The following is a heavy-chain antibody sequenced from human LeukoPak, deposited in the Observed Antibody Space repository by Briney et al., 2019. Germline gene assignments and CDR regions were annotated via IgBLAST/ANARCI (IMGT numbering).Heavy chain of an antibody. D-gene: IGHD3-10*01. V-gene: IGHV3-23*01. CDR2: ISGNGGST. CDR3: AKEGYYGSGSYSVAVWVPGGSAYFDY. J-gene: IGHJ4*02. Sequence: GGSLRLSCAASGFTFSSYAMSWVRQAPGKGLEWVSAISGNGGSTYYADSVKGRFTISRDNSKNTLYLQMNSLRAEDTAVYYCAKEGYYGSGSYSVAVWVPGGSAYFDYWGQGALVTVSS. CDR1: GFTFSSYA.